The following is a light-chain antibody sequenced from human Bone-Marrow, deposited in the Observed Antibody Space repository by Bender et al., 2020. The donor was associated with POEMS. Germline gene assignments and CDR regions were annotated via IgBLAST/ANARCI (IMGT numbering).Light chain of an antibody. V-gene: IGLV1-44*01. CDR3: AVWDDSLNGWV. J-gene: IGLJ3*02. Sequence: QSVLTQPPSASVTPGQRVTISCSGGSSNIGAHAVNWYQHLPGTAPKLLIYSSHRRPSEVPDRFPGSRSGTSASLAISGLQSEDEADYYCAVWDDSLNGWVFGGGTKLTVL. CDR1: SSNIGAHA. CDR2: SSH.